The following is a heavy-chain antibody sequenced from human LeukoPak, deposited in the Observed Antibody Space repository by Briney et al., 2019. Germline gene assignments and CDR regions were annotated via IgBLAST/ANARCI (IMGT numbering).Heavy chain of an antibody. J-gene: IGHJ4*02. D-gene: IGHD1-1*01. CDR1: GGSISSGSYY. Sequence: PSETLSLTCTVSGGSISSGSYYWSWIRQPAGKGLEWIGRIYTSGSTNYNPSLKSRVTMSVDTSKNQFSLKLSSVTAADTAVYYCAAKTDYFDYWGQGTLVTVSS. CDR2: IYTSGST. CDR3: AAKTDYFDY. V-gene: IGHV4-61*02.